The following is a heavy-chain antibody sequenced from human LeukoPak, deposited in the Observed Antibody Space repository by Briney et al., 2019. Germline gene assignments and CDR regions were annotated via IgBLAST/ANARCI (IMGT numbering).Heavy chain of an antibody. CDR2: IVPILGIA. V-gene: IGHV1-69*04. D-gene: IGHD5-18*01. CDR3: ARDQGDNSYGDYAIWYAFDV. J-gene: IGHJ3*01. CDR1: GGTFNNYA. Sequence: ASVKVSCKASGGTFNNYAISWVRQAPGQGLEWMGRIVPILGIANYAQEFQGRLIITADKATSSAYMELSSLRSEDTAVYYCARDQGDNSYGDYAIWYAFDVWGQGTMVTVSS.